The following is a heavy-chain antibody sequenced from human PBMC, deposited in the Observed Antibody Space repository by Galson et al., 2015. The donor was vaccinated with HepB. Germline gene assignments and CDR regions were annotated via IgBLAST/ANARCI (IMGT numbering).Heavy chain of an antibody. CDR3: ARNMRGGQWLVRDYYYYGMDV. D-gene: IGHD6-19*01. V-gene: IGHV3-48*04. J-gene: IGHJ6*02. Sequence: SLRLSCAASGFTFSSYSMNWVRQAPGKGLEWVSYISSSRTTIYYADSVKGRFTISRDNAKNSLYLQMNSQRADDTAVYYCARNMRGGQWLVRDYYYYGMDVWGQGTTVTVSS. CDR1: GFTFSSYS. CDR2: ISSSRTTI.